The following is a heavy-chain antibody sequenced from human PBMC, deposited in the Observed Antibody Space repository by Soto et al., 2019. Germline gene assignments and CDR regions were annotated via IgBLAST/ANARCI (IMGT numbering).Heavy chain of an antibody. V-gene: IGHV6-1*01. J-gene: IGHJ3*02. Sequence: SQTLSLTCAISGDNVPCNSAAWNWIRQSQSRGLEWLGRTYYRSKWYNDYAVSVKSRITINPDTSKNQFSLQLNSVTPEDTAVYYCARTRYFDWPDAFDIWGQGTMVTVSS. CDR3: ARTRYFDWPDAFDI. CDR2: TYYRSKWYN. D-gene: IGHD3-9*01. CDR1: GDNVPCNSAA.